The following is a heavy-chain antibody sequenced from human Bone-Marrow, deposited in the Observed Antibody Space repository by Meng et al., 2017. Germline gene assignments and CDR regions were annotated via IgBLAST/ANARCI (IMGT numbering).Heavy chain of an antibody. CDR2: IHQDGYT. CDR1: SVSISSTNW. Sequence: QVQLQESGPGLVKPSGTLSLTCAVASVSISSTNWWGWVRQPPGKGLEWIGEIHQDGYTNYSPSLKSRFTISVDKSRNQFSLKLTSVTAADTAVYYCASLGPPIAAGDPFDYWGQGTLVTVSS. CDR3: ASLGPPIAAGDPFDY. V-gene: IGHV4-4*02. D-gene: IGHD6-13*01. J-gene: IGHJ4*02.